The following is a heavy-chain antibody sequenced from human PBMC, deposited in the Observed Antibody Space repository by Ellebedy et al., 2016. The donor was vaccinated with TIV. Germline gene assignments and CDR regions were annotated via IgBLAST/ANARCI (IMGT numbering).Heavy chain of an antibody. V-gene: IGHV3-74*01. Sequence: GGSLRLSCAASGFTFSSYWMHWVRQAPGKGPVWVSRINIDGSSTTYADSVKGRFTVSRDNAKNTLYLQMNSLRAEDTAVYYCARDVLFGEIWPWGQGTLVTVSS. CDR3: ARDVLFGEIWP. CDR1: GFTFSSYW. D-gene: IGHD3-10*01. CDR2: INIDGSST. J-gene: IGHJ1*01.